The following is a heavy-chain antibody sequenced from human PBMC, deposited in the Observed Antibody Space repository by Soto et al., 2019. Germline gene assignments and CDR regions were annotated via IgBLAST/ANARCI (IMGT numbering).Heavy chain of an antibody. J-gene: IGHJ5*02. Sequence: SETLSLTCTVSDDFISSYYWNWIRQPAGKGLEWIGRVSTNGATNYNPSLESRVTISVDKSKNQFSLKLSSVTAADTAVYYCARGSTMPRGPRFDLWGQRTLVTVSS. CDR3: ARGSTMPRGPRFDL. CDR2: VSTNGAT. CDR1: DDFISSYY. D-gene: IGHD3-10*01. V-gene: IGHV4-4*07.